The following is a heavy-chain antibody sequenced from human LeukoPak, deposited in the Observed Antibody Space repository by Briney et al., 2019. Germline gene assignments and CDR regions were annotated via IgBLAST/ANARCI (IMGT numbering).Heavy chain of an antibody. V-gene: IGHV3-49*04. D-gene: IGHD3-9*01. Sequence: GGSLRLSCAVSGFIFGDYAMSWVRQAPGKGLEWVGSIRSKPYGGTSDYAASVKGRFTISRDDSKGIAYLQVNSLKTEDTAVYFCTRVANDISTGSDYWGQGTLVNVSS. CDR1: GFIFGDYA. CDR2: IRSKPYGGTS. J-gene: IGHJ4*02. CDR3: TRVANDISTGSDY.